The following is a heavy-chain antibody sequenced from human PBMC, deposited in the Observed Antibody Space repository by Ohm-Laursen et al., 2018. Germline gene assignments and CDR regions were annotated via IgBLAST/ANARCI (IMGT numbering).Heavy chain of an antibody. J-gene: IGHJ5*02. CDR3: AREAELGVGSWFDP. Sequence: ASVKVSCKASAYTFTSHNIHWVRQAPGQGLEWLGYISAYNGNTNYAQKLQGRVTMTTDTSTRTAYLELGSLRSADTAVYYCAREAELGVGSWFDPWGQGTLVTVSS. D-gene: IGHD7-27*01. V-gene: IGHV1-18*04. CDR1: AYTFTSHN. CDR2: ISAYNGNT.